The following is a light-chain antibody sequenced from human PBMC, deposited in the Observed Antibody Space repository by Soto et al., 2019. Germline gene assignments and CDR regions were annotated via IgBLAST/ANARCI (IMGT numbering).Light chain of an antibody. CDR3: QQYNTYPYT. V-gene: IGKV1-5*03. Sequence: DIQMTQFPSTLSASVGDRVTITCRASQSFSSWLAWYQQKPGKAPKLLIYNTSSLESGVPSRFSGSGSGTEFTLTISSLQPDDFATYYCQQYNTYPYTFGQGTKLEIK. CDR2: NTS. CDR1: QSFSSW. J-gene: IGKJ2*01.